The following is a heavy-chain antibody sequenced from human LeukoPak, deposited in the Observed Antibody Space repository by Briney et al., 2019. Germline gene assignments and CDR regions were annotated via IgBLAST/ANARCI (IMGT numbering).Heavy chain of an antibody. J-gene: IGHJ3*02. CDR2: IIPIFGTA. D-gene: IGHD4-17*01. CDR3: ARGSGDLYGDYAFDI. CDR1: GGTFSSYA. V-gene: IGHV1-69*05. Sequence: SVKVSCKASGGTFSSYAISWVRQAPGQGLEWMGRIIPIFGTANYAQKFQGRITITTDESTSTAYMELSSLRSEDTAVYYCARGSGDLYGDYAFDIWGQGTMVTVSS.